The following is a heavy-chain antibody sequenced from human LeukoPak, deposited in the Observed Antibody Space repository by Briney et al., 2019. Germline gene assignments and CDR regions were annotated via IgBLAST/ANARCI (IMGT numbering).Heavy chain of an antibody. J-gene: IGHJ6*02. D-gene: IGHD4-11*01. CDR3: AKDKTTVTRGGLDV. Sequence: PGRSLRLSCAASGFTFDDYAMHWVRQAPGMGLEWVSGISWNGGNKGYADSVKGRFTISRDNAKNSLYLQMNSLRTEDTALYYCAKDKTTVTRGGLDVWGQGTTVTASS. CDR1: GFTFDDYA. CDR2: ISWNGGNK. V-gene: IGHV3-9*01.